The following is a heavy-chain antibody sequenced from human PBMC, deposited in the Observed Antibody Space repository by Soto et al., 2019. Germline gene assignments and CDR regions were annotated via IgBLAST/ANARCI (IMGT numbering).Heavy chain of an antibody. CDR2: IYYSGST. V-gene: IGHV4-31*03. CDR1: GGSISSGGYY. Sequence: SETLSLTCTVPGGSISSGGYYWSWIRQHPGKGLEWIGYIYYSGSTYYNPSLKSRVTISVDTSKNQFSLKLSSVTAADTAVYYCASETTVTKHFDYWGQGTLVTVSS. J-gene: IGHJ4*02. D-gene: IGHD4-17*01. CDR3: ASETTVTKHFDY.